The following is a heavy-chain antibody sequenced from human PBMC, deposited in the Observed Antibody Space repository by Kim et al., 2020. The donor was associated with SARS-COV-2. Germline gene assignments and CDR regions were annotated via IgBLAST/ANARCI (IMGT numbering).Heavy chain of an antibody. Sequence: GGSLRLSCAASGFTFSSYGMHWVRQAPGKGLEWVAVISYDGSNKYYADSVKGRFTISRDNSKNTLYLQMNSLRAEDTAVYYCAKGSRYFRGHFDYWGQGTLVTVSS. D-gene: IGHD1-20*01. CDR2: ISYDGSNK. CDR1: GFTFSSYG. V-gene: IGHV3-30*18. CDR3: AKGSRYFRGHFDY. J-gene: IGHJ4*02.